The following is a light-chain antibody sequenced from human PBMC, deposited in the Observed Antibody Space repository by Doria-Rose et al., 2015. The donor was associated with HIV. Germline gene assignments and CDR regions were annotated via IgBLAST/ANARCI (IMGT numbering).Light chain of an antibody. CDR3: QQYGSSPTT. CDR1: QSVSRSY. CDR2: DAS. J-gene: IGKJ5*01. Sequence: LSLSPGERATLSCRASQSVSRSYLAWYQQKPGLAPRLLIYDASSRATGIPGRFSGSGSGTDFTLIISRLEPEDFGVYYCQQYGSSPTTFGQGTRLEIK. V-gene: IGKV3-20*01.